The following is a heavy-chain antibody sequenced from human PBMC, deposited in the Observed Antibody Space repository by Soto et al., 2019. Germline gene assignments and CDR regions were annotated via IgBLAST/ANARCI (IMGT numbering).Heavy chain of an antibody. CDR1: GFTFSSYS. V-gene: IGHV3-48*02. Sequence: EVQLVESGGGLVQPGGSLRLSCAASGFTFSSYSMNWVRQAPGKGLEWVAYISSSSSNIYYADSVKGRFTISRDNAKNSLYLQMNSLRDEHTAVYYCARDRLDYGDPNWFDPWGQGTLVTVSS. CDR2: ISSSSSNI. J-gene: IGHJ5*02. CDR3: ARDRLDYGDPNWFDP. D-gene: IGHD4-17*01.